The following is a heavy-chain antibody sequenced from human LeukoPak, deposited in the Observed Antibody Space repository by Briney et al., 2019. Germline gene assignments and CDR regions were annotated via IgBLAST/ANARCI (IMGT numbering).Heavy chain of an antibody. Sequence: ASVKVSCKASGYTFTSYDINWVRQATGQGLEWMGWMNPNSGNTGYVQKFQGRVTITRNTSISTAYMELSSLRSEDTAVYYCARFSYDSSGYYGSNYWGQGTLVTVSS. V-gene: IGHV1-8*03. J-gene: IGHJ4*02. CDR2: MNPNSGNT. D-gene: IGHD3-22*01. CDR1: GYTFTSYD. CDR3: ARFSYDSSGYYGSNY.